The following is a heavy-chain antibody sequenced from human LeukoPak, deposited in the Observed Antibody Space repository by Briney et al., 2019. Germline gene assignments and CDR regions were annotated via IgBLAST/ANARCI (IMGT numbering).Heavy chain of an antibody. CDR3: ARDRGKWLLSWFDP. Sequence: PAEPLSLTCTVCGRSISSYYGRGLRQPRGEGRGWGGYIYYSGRPTYNPSPKSRVTIQVDTSKNQSSLKLSSVTAADTAVYYWARDRGKWLLSWFDPWGQGTLVTVSS. CDR1: GRSISSYY. CDR2: IYYSGRP. J-gene: IGHJ5*02. D-gene: IGHD6-19*01. V-gene: IGHV4-59*13.